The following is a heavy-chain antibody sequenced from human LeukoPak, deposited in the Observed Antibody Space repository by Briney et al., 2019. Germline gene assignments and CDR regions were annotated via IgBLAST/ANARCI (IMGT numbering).Heavy chain of an antibody. CDR1: GFTFSDYY. D-gene: IGHD5-12*01. V-gene: IGHV3-11*01. CDR3: ARDRSGYARYYGMDV. Sequence: GGSLRLSCAASGFTFSDYYMSWIRQAPGKGLEWVSSISSNISTTYYADSVKGRFTISRDNAKNSLYLQMNSLRVEDTAVYYCARDRSGYARYYGMDVWGRGTTVTVSS. J-gene: IGHJ6*02. CDR2: ISSNISTT.